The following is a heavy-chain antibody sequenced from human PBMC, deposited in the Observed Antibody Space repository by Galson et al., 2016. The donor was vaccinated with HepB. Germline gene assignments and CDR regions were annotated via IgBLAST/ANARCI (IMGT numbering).Heavy chain of an antibody. Sequence: SLRLACASSGFTFSSYAMSCVRQAPGKGLEWVSAITGADAKTYYADAVKGRFTISSDNAKNTVYLQMNSLGVEDTAVYFCVGRGYNYGIQINWGQGTLVTVSS. CDR3: VGRGYNYGIQIN. CDR1: GFTFSSYA. J-gene: IGHJ4*02. D-gene: IGHD5-18*01. V-gene: IGHV3-23*01. CDR2: ITGADAKT.